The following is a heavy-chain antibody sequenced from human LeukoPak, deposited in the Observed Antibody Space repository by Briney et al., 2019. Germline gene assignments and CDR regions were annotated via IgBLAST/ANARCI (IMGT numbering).Heavy chain of an antibody. CDR3: ARDWDGYNPVNFDY. Sequence: ASVKVSCKASGYTFTSYDINWVRQATGQGLEWMGWMNPNSGNTGYAQKLLGRVTMTTDTSTSTAYMELRSLRSDDTAVYYCARDWDGYNPVNFDYWGQGTLVTVSS. V-gene: IGHV1-8*01. CDR1: GYTFTSYD. J-gene: IGHJ4*02. CDR2: MNPNSGNT. D-gene: IGHD5-24*01.